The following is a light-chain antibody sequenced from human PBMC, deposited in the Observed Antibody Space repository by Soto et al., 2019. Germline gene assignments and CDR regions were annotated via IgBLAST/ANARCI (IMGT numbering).Light chain of an antibody. V-gene: IGLV2-14*01. CDR1: ISDVGGYNY. J-gene: IGLJ1*01. Sequence: QPVLTQPASVSGSPGQSITISCTGTISDVGGYNYVSWYQQHPGKAPKLLIYDVSNRPSGVSNRFSGSKSGNTASLTISGLQAADEAEYYCSSYTTSNTQVFGTGTKLTVL. CDR2: DVS. CDR3: SSYTTSNTQV.